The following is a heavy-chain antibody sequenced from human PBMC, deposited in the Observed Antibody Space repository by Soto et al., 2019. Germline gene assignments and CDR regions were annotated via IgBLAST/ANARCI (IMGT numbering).Heavy chain of an antibody. D-gene: IGHD1-1*01. CDR1: GFTFSHYA. CDR3: VKGGTTSAFSTFDI. V-gene: IGHV3-30*18. Sequence: QVQLVESGGDVVQPGRSLRLSCAASGFTFSHYAFHWVRQAPGKGLAWVAGISYDGGNEYYADSEKGRFTISRDSPKNTLYLQMNNLRPEDTAVYYCVKGGTTSAFSTFDIWGQGTVVTVSS. CDR2: ISYDGGNE. J-gene: IGHJ3*02.